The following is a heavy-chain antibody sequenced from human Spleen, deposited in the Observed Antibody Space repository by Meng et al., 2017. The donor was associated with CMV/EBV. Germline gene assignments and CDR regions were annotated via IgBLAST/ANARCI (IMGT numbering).Heavy chain of an antibody. V-gene: IGHV3-11*04. CDR2: ISSSGSSI. CDR3: AREWSGGSFDY. D-gene: IGHD3-16*01. Sequence: GESLKISCAASGFIFSDFYLSWIRQAPGKGLEWVSYISSSGSSIYYADSVKGRFTISRDNPKNSLYLQMNSLRAEDTAVYYCAREWSGGSFDYWGQGTLVTVSS. J-gene: IGHJ4*02. CDR1: GFIFSDFY.